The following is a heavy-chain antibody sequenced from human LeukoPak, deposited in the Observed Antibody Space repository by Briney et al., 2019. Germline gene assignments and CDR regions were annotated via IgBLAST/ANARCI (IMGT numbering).Heavy chain of an antibody. CDR3: ARGLTAAAGDNWFDP. J-gene: IGHJ5*02. V-gene: IGHV4-30-4*01. Sequence: SQTLSFTCTVSGGSISSGDYYWSWIRQPPGKGLEWIGYIYYSGSTYYNPSLKSRVTISVDTSKNQFSLKLSSVTAADTAVYYCARGLTAAAGDNWFDPWGQGTLVTVSS. CDR2: IYYSGST. CDR1: GGSISSGDYY. D-gene: IGHD6-13*01.